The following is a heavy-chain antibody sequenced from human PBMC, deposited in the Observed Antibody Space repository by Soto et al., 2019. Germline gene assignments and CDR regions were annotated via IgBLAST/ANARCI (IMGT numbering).Heavy chain of an antibody. J-gene: IGHJ4*02. CDR3: AKKSEIAVPRYYFDL. V-gene: IGHV3-23*01. CDR1: GFTFGSYA. CDR2: MNGGGGST. D-gene: IGHD2-21*01. Sequence: PGGSLRLSCAASGFTFGSYAMSWVRQAPGKGLEWVSSMNGGGGSTYYAESVQGRFTISRDNSKNTLYLQMNSLRVEDTAVYYCAKKSEIAVPRYYFDLRGQGTLVTVSS.